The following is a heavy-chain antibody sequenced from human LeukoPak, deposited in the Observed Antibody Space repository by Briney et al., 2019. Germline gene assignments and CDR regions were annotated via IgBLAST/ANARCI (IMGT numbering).Heavy chain of an antibody. J-gene: IGHJ6*02. D-gene: IGHD2-8*01. Sequence: PGGSLRLSCAASGFTFSGYSMGWVGKAQGKGLKGVAGLGRTGEYKYYADCVKGRFTISRDNSKDTVSLQMNSLRAEDSAIYYCVKDRPCDTCMPMDAWGQGTTVTVSS. CDR3: VKDRPCDTCMPMDA. CDR1: GFTFSGYS. V-gene: IGHV3-23*01. CDR2: LGRTGEYK.